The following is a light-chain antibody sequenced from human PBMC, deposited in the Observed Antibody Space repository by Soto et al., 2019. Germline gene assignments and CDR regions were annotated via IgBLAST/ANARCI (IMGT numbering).Light chain of an antibody. J-gene: IGKJ5*01. CDR2: GAS. V-gene: IGKV3-20*01. Sequence: ELVLTQFPATRSLSPVARATISCTPSQSVSSSYLAWYQQKPRQAPRLLIYGASSRATGIPDRFSGSGSATDFTPTISRLEPEDFAVYYCQQYGSSPTITFGQGTRLEIK. CDR1: QSVSSSY. CDR3: QQYGSSPTIT.